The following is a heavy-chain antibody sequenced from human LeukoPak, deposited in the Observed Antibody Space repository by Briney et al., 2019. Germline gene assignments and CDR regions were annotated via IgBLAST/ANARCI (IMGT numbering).Heavy chain of an antibody. D-gene: IGHD3-3*02. CDR2: ITAYNGNT. V-gene: IGHV1-18*01. J-gene: IGHJ4*02. CDR1: GYTFTSFG. CDR3: ARVIFGGPTKPPPFDY. Sequence: GATLKVSCKPSGYTFTSFGISWVRQAPGEGLERIGWITAYNGNTNYAQKPQGRVTMTTDTSTSTAYMELRSLRSDDTAVYYCARVIFGGPTKPPPFDYWGQGTLVTVSS.